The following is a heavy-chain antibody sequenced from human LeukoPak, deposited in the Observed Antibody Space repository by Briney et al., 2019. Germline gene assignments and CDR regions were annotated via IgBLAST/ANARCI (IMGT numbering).Heavy chain of an antibody. CDR1: GFTFSNAW. D-gene: IGHD3-10*01. V-gene: IGHV3-15*01. Sequence: GGSLRLSCAASGFTFSNAWMSWVRQAPGKGGEWVGRIKSKTDGGTTDYAAPVKGKFTISSDDSKNTLYLQMNSLKTEDTAVYYCTTDSGYYYGSGSPWGQGTLVTVSS. CDR3: TTDSGYYYGSGSP. CDR2: IKSKTDGGTT. J-gene: IGHJ5*02.